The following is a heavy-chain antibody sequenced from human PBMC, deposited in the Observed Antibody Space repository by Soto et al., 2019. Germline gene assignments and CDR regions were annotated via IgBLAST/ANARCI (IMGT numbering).Heavy chain of an antibody. Sequence: EVQLVESGGGLVQPGRSLRLSCAASGFTFDDYAMHWVRQAPGTGLEWVSGISWNSGSIGYADSVKGRFTISRDNAKDSLYLQMNSLRAEDTALYHCAKDRYCSSTSCYDGFDYWGQGSMVTVSS. CDR2: ISWNSGSI. CDR1: GFTFDDYA. D-gene: IGHD2-2*01. CDR3: AKDRYCSSTSCYDGFDY. V-gene: IGHV3-9*01. J-gene: IGHJ4*02.